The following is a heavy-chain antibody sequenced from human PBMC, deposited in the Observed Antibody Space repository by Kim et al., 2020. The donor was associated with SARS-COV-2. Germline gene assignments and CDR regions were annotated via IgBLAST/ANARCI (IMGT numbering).Heavy chain of an antibody. Sequence: ASVKVSCKVSGYTLIELSMHWVRQAPGKGLEWMGGFDPEDGETIYAQKLQGRVTMTEDTSTDTDYMELSSLRSEDTAVYYCATSFAVQNYDSLNGTNYHYGLDVWGQGTTVTVSS. CDR2: FDPEDGET. D-gene: IGHD3-9*01. J-gene: IGHJ6*02. V-gene: IGHV1-24*01. CDR1: GYTLIELS. CDR3: ATSFAVQNYDSLNGTNYHYGLDV.